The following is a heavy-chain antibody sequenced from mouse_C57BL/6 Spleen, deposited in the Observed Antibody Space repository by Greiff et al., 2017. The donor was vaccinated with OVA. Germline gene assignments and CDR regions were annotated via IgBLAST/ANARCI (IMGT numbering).Heavy chain of an antibody. CDR3: ARTPTAQATWGDY. V-gene: IGHV1-22*01. J-gene: IGHJ4*01. D-gene: IGHD3-2*02. CDR1: GYTFTDYN. CDR2: INPNNGGT. Sequence: EVQLQQSGPELVKPGASVQMSCKASGYTFTDYNMHWVKQSHGKSLEWIGYINPNNGGTSYNQKFKGKATLTVNKSSSTAYMALRSLTSEDSAVYYCARTPTAQATWGDYWGQGTSVTVSS.